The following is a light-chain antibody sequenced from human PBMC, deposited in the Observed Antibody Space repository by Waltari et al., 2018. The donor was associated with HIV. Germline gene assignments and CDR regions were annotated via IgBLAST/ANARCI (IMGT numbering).Light chain of an antibody. CDR2: DVK. Sequence: QSALTQPPSVSGSPGQTVTISCTGTSSDIGGYNYVSWYRQFPGKAPSVIIHDVKKRPSGVPDRFSGSKSGNTASLTISGLQTDDEGDYYCSSYAGNSDVVFGGGTTLTVL. CDR3: SSYAGNSDVV. J-gene: IGLJ2*01. V-gene: IGLV2-11*01. CDR1: SSDIGGYNY.